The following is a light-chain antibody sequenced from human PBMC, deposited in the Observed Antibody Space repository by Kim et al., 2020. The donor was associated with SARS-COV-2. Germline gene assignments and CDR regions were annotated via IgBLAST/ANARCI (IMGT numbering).Light chain of an antibody. Sequence: PVKLTCTLSSGHNSYAIAWHQQQPEKGPRYLMKLNSDGSHSKGDGIPDRFSGSSSGAERYLTISSLQSEDEADYYCQTWGTGTWVFGGGTQLTVL. V-gene: IGLV4-69*01. CDR1: SGHNSYA. J-gene: IGLJ3*02. CDR2: LNSDGSH. CDR3: QTWGTGTWV.